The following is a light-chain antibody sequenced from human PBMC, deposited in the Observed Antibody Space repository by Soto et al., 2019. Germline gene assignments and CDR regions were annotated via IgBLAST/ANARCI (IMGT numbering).Light chain of an antibody. J-gene: IGKJ1*01. V-gene: IGKV3-20*01. CDR3: QQYGDLPPT. CDR1: QSVTYDQ. Sequence: EIVLTQSPDTLSLSPGERATLSCRASQSVTYDQLAWYRQKPGQAPRLLIYGASSRAAGIPDRFSGSGSGTDFPLTISRLEPEDFVVYHCQQYGDLPPTFGQGTKVEIK. CDR2: GAS.